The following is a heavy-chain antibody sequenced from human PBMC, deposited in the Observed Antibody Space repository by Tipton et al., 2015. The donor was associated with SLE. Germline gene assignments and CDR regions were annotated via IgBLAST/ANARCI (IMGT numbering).Heavy chain of an antibody. J-gene: IGHJ1*01. CDR2: ISSSSSYI. CDR1: GFTFSSYS. D-gene: IGHD3-22*01. V-gene: IGHV3-21*04. CDR3: ASDTSGYYSFQH. Sequence: SLRLSCAASGFTFSSYSMNWVRQAPGKGLEWVSSISSSSSYIYYADSVKGRFTISRDNAKNSLYLQMNSLRAEDTAVYYCASDTSGYYSFQHWGQGTLVTVSS.